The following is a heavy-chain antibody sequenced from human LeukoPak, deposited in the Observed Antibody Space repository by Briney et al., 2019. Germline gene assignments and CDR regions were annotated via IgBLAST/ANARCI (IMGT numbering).Heavy chain of an antibody. CDR2: ISYDGSNK. CDR1: GFTFSSYA. D-gene: IGHD3-22*01. Sequence: GGSLRLSCVASGFTFSSYAMHWVRQAPGKGLEWVAVISYDGSNKYYADSVKGRFTISRDNSKNTLYLQINSLRAEDTAVYYCASWTYYYDSSGYYFDYWGQGTLVTVSS. CDR3: ASWTYYYDSSGYYFDY. V-gene: IGHV3-30-3*01. J-gene: IGHJ4*02.